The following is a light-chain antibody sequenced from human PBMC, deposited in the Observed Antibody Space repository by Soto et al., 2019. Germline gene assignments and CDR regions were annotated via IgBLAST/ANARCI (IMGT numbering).Light chain of an antibody. CDR2: DVF. V-gene: IGKV1-33*01. Sequence: DIQMTQSASSLPASVGDTVTISSQASQDISKYLNWFQQKPGKAPKLLIYDVFNVETGVPSRFSGRGSGTDFTLIISNLQPEDFATYYCQQYDQLPITFGGGTKVDIK. CDR3: QQYDQLPIT. J-gene: IGKJ4*01. CDR1: QDISKY.